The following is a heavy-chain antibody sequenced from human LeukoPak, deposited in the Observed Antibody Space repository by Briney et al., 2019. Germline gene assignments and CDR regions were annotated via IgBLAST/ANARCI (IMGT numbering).Heavy chain of an antibody. D-gene: IGHD3-16*01. Sequence: SETLSLTCTVSGGSVNSGNYYWSWIRQPTEKGLEWIGYIYYSGSTNYNPSLKSRVTISVDTSKKQFSLKLSSVTAADTAVYYCVRDDDYVHDFWGQGTLVTVSS. CDR1: GGSVNSGNYY. V-gene: IGHV4-61*01. CDR3: VRDDDYVHDF. J-gene: IGHJ4*02. CDR2: IYYSGST.